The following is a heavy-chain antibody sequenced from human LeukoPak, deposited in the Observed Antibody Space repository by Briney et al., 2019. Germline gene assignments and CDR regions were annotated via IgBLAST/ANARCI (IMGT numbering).Heavy chain of an antibody. CDR3: ARYVVYGSGKYYFDY. CDR1: GGSFSGYY. J-gene: IGHJ4*02. D-gene: IGHD3-10*01. CDR2: INYSGST. Sequence: SETLSLTCAVYGGSFSGYYWSWIRQPPGKGLEWIASINYSGSTYYNPSLKSRVTISVDTSENQFSLKLSSVTAADTAVYYCARYVVYGSGKYYFDYWGQGTLVTVSS. V-gene: IGHV4-34*01.